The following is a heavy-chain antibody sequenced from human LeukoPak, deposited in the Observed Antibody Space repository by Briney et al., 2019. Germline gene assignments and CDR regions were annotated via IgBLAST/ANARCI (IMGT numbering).Heavy chain of an antibody. J-gene: IGHJ4*02. Sequence: PGGSLRLSCAASGFTFSRAWMSWLRQAPGKGLEWVANIKEDGSEDYYADSVKGRFAISKDNAKNSLYLQMNSLRAEDTAMYYCARHVRSLRGVRTYYYDSGDRRNDLFDYWGQGTLVTVSS. CDR1: GFTFSRAW. CDR3: ARHVRSLRGVRTYYYDSGDRRNDLFDY. CDR2: IKEDGSED. D-gene: IGHD3-22*01. V-gene: IGHV3-7*01.